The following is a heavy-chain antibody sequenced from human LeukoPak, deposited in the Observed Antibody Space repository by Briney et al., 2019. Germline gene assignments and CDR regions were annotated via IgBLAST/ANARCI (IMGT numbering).Heavy chain of an antibody. CDR2: IYPGDSDT. V-gene: IGHV5-51*01. J-gene: IGHJ4*02. D-gene: IGHD3-22*01. CDR1: GDSFTSYW. CDR3: ARPTYYYDSSGYYKSYYFDY. Sequence: PGESLKISCKGSGDSFTSYWIGWVRQMPGKGLEWMGIIYPGDSDTRYSPSFQGQVTISADKSISTAYLQWSSLKASDTAMYYCARPTYYYDSSGYYKSYYFDYWGQGTLVTVSS.